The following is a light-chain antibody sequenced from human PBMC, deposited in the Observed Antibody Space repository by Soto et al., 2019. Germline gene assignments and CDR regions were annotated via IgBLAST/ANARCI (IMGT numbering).Light chain of an antibody. J-gene: IGKJ3*01. V-gene: IGKV3-15*01. CDR3: QQYDNWPFS. CDR2: GAS. Sequence: EIVMTQSPATLSVSPGERATLSCRASQSISSNLAWYQQKPGQAPRLLMYGASTRATDIPARFSGSGSGTAFTLTISSLQSEDFAVYACQQYDNWPFSFGPGTKVEIE. CDR1: QSISSN.